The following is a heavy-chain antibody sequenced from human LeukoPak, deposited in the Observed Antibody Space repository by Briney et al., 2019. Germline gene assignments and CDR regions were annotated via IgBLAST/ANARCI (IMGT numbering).Heavy chain of an antibody. V-gene: IGHV1-24*01. CDR2: FDPEDGET. J-gene: IGHJ4*02. CDR3: APVYYYDSSGYYPLDY. D-gene: IGHD3-22*01. CDR1: GYTLTELS. Sequence: ASVKVSCKVSGYTLTELSMHWVRQAPGKGLEWMGGFDPEDGETIYAQKFQGRVTMTEDTSTDTAYMELSSLRSEDTAVYYCAPVYYYDSSGYYPLDYWGQGTLVTVSS.